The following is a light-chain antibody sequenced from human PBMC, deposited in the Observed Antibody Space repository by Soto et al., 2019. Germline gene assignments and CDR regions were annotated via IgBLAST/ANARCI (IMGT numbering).Light chain of an antibody. Sequence: DIVMTQSPDSLAVSLGERATINCKSSQSVNSDYLGWFQQKPGQAPRLLIYGASTRATGIPDRFSGSGSGTDFTLTISRLEPEDFAVYYCHHYGGSPITFGQGTRLEIK. CDR2: GAS. J-gene: IGKJ5*01. CDR3: HHYGGSPIT. V-gene: IGKV3-20*01. CDR1: QSVNSDY.